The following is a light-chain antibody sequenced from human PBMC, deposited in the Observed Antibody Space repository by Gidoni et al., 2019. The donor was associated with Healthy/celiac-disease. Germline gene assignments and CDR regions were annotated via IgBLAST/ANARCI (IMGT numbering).Light chain of an antibody. CDR3: CSYAGSSTFF. CDR2: EGS. V-gene: IGLV2-23*03. Sequence: QSALTQPASVSGSPGQSITISCTGTSSDVGSYNLVSWYQQPPGKAPKLMIYEGSKRPSGVSNRFSGSKSGNTASLTISGLQAEDEADYYCCSYAGSSTFFVGGGTKLTVL. J-gene: IGLJ2*01. CDR1: SSDVGSYNL.